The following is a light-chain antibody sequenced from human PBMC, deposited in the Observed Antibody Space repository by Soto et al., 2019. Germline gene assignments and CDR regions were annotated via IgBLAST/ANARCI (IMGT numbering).Light chain of an antibody. Sequence: QSVLAQPASVSGSPGQSSTISCTGTSSDVGIYNLVSWYQQHPGKAPKLIIYEGTKRPSGVSNRFSGSKSDNTASLTISGLQAEDEADYYCCSYAGTRIYVFGTGTKVTVL. CDR3: CSYAGTRIYV. CDR2: EGT. V-gene: IGLV2-23*01. J-gene: IGLJ1*01. CDR1: SSDVGIYNL.